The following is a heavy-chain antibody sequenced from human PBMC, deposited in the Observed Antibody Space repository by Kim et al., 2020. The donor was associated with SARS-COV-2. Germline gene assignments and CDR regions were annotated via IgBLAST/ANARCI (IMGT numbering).Heavy chain of an antibody. Sequence: SETLSLTCAVYGGSFSGYYWSWIRQPPGKGLEWIGEINHSGSTNYNPSLKSRVTISVDTSKNQFSLKLSSVTAADTAVYYCARGSWVYGRGYSYGNPRWFDPWGQGTLVTVSS. CDR2: INHSGST. D-gene: IGHD5-18*01. V-gene: IGHV4-34*01. CDR1: GGSFSGYY. J-gene: IGHJ5*02. CDR3: ARGSWVYGRGYSYGNPRWFDP.